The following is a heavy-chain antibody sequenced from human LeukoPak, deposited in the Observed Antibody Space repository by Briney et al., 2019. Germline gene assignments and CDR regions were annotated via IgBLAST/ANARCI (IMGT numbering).Heavy chain of an antibody. J-gene: IGHJ4*02. V-gene: IGHV3-23*01. D-gene: IGHD2-8*01. Sequence: GGSLRLSCAGSGFTFSSYAMSWVRQAPGQGLEWVSVISDSGDYTSYADSVRGRFTISRDNSRNTLYLQMISLRPEDTAVYYCARDTSIGKYCTNGVCSPFDYWGQGTLVTVSS. CDR1: GFTFSSYA. CDR2: ISDSGDYT. CDR3: ARDTSIGKYCTNGVCSPFDY.